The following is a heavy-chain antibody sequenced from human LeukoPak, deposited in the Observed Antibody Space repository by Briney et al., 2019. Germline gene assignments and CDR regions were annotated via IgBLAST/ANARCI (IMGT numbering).Heavy chain of an antibody. J-gene: IGHJ4*02. Sequence: GESLKISCKGSGYSFTNYWIGWVRQMPGKGLEWMGIIYPGDSDTRYSPSFQGQVTISADKSITTAYLQWSSLKASDTAMYYCARHISFADYYDSRGSHTFDYWGQGTLVTVSS. CDR2: IYPGDSDT. CDR1: GYSFTNYW. D-gene: IGHD3-22*01. V-gene: IGHV5-51*01. CDR3: ARHISFADYYDSRGSHTFDY.